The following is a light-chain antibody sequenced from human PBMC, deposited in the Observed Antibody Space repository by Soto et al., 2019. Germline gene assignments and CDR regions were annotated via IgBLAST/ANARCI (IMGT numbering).Light chain of an antibody. Sequence: DIQMTQSPSTLSGSVGYRVTITCLASQTISSWLAWYQQKPGKAPKLLIYKASSLESGVPSRFSGSGSGTEFTLTISSLQPDDFATYYCQQYNSYPWTFGQGTKVDIK. CDR3: QQYNSYPWT. J-gene: IGKJ1*01. V-gene: IGKV1-5*03. CDR1: QTISSW. CDR2: KAS.